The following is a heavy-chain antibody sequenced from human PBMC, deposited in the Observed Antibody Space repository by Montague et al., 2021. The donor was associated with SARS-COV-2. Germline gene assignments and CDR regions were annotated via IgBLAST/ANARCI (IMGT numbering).Heavy chain of an antibody. Sequence: SETLSLTCTVSGGSISSYYWSWIRQPAGKGLEWIGRIYTSGTTNYNPSLKSRVTMSVDTSKNQFSLKLSSVTAAYTAVYYCAGGSGIIRVYNPCMDPWGQGTTVTVSS. V-gene: IGHV4-4*07. CDR3: AGGSGIIRVYNPCMDP. D-gene: IGHD3-10*01. CDR1: GGSISSYY. J-gene: IGHJ6*02. CDR2: IYTSGTT.